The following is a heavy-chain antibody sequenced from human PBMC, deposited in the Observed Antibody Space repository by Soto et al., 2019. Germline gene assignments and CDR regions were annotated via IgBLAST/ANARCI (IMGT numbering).Heavy chain of an antibody. V-gene: IGHV3-21*01. CDR3: ARHSSSWARFDY. J-gene: IGHJ4*02. D-gene: IGHD6-13*01. Sequence: PGGSLRLSCAASGFTFSSYSMNWVRQAPGKGLEWVSSISSSSYIYYADSVKGRFTISRDNAKNSLYLQMNSLRAEDTAVYYCARHSSSWARFDYWGQGTLVTVSS. CDR1: GFTFSSYS. CDR2: ISSSSYI.